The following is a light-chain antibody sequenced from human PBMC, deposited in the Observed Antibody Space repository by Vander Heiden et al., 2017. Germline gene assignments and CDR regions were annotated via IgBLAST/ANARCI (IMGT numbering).Light chain of an antibody. CDR1: QSVGDR. Sequence: VMTQSPDTLSVSPGDGATFSCRASQSVGDRLAWYQQKPGQAPRLLIYRSSIRATDIPARFSGAGSGTEFTLTISSLQSEDFAVYYCQQYKQWPPVTFGQGTTVEIK. CDR2: RSS. CDR3: QQYKQWPPVT. J-gene: IGKJ1*01. V-gene: IGKV3-15*01.